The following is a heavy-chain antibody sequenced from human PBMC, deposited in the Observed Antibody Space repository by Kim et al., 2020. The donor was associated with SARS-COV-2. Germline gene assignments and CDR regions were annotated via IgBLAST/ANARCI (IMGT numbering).Heavy chain of an antibody. CDR3: AKDIGYSSSWYYYYGMDV. CDR1: GFTFDDYA. J-gene: IGHJ6*02. D-gene: IGHD6-13*01. V-gene: IGHV3-9*01. CDR2: ISWNSGSI. Sequence: GGSLRLSCAASGFTFDDYAMHWVRQAPGKGLEWVSGISWNSGSIGYADSVKGRFTISRDNAKNSLYLQMNSLRAEDTALYYCAKDIGYSSSWYYYYGMDVWGQGTTVTVSS.